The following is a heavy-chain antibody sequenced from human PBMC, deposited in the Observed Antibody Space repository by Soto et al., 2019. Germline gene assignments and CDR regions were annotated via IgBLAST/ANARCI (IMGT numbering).Heavy chain of an antibody. Sequence: SAKVSWKASGYTFDCYGISWVQQAPRQGLEWMGWISAYNGNTNYAQKLQGRVTMTTDTSTSTAYMELRSLRSDDTAVYYCARAGQYYYDSSGYSRWGQGTLVTVSS. V-gene: IGHV1-18*01. CDR1: GYTFDCYG. CDR3: ARAGQYYYDSSGYSR. CDR2: ISAYNGNT. J-gene: IGHJ4*02. D-gene: IGHD3-22*01.